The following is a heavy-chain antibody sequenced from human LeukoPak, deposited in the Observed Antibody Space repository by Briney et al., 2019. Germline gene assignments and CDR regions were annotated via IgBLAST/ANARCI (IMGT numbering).Heavy chain of an antibody. CDR3: ARGAYYYDSSGYYKYFDY. CDR1: GGSFSGYC. CDR2: INHSGRT. J-gene: IGHJ4*02. D-gene: IGHD3-22*01. V-gene: IGHV4-34*01. Sequence: SSETLSLTCAVYGGSFSGYCWSWIRQPPGKGLEWIGEINHSGRTNYNPSLKSRVTISVDTSKNQFSLKLSSVTAADTAVYYCARGAYYYDSSGYYKYFDYWGQGTLVTVSS.